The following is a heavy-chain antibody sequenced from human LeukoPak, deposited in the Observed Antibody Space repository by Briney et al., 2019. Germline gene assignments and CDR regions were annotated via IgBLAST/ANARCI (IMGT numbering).Heavy chain of an antibody. V-gene: IGHV3-20*04. Sequence: GGSLRLFCAASGFKFDDYGVSWVRQAPGKGLEGVCDINWNGAWTGYADSVKGRFTISRDNAKNSLYLQMNSLRAEDTALYFCAGYYYDSSRGFDLWGQGTLVSVSA. D-gene: IGHD3-22*01. CDR3: AGYYYDSSRGFDL. J-gene: IGHJ5*02. CDR1: GFKFDDYG. CDR2: INWNGAWT.